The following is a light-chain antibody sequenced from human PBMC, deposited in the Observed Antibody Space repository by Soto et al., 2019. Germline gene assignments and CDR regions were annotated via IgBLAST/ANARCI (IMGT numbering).Light chain of an antibody. V-gene: IGKV3-20*01. Sequence: EIVLTQSPGTLSLSPGERATLSCRASQSVSNNYLAWYQQKPGQAPRLLIYGASNRATGIPDRFSGSGSGTDFTLTISRLEPEEGEVYYCQQSGSSGTFRQGTKVDIK. CDR3: QQSGSSGT. CDR1: QSVSNNY. J-gene: IGKJ1*01. CDR2: GAS.